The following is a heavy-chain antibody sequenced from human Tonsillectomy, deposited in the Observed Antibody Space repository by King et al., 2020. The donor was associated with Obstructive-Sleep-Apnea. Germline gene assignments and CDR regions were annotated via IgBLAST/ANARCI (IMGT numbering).Heavy chain of an antibody. CDR1: GFTFSSYW. J-gene: IGHJ4*02. CDR2: IKQDGSEK. D-gene: IGHD3-10*01. Sequence: VQLVESGGGLVQPGGSLRLSCAASGFTFSSYWMTWVRQAPGKGLEWVANIKQDGSEKYYLDSVKGRFTISRDNAKNSLFLQMNSLRAEDTAVYYCATTGSGSYYPTQIDYWGQGTLVTVSS. V-gene: IGHV3-7*03. CDR3: ATTGSGSYYPTQIDY.